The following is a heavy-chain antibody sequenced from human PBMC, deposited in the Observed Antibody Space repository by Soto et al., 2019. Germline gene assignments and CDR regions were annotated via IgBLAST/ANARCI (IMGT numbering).Heavy chain of an antibody. D-gene: IGHD3-16*02. J-gene: IGHJ6*02. Sequence: QLQLVQSGAEVKKPGSSVKVSCKASGGTFSAYAISWVRQAPGQGLEWMGGILPLSGTTNYTQRFQGRGTTSADKATSTAVMELSSLRSGDTAVYYWARANPPKYYGYVWGDYRRGGMDVWGQGTTVTVSS. V-gene: IGHV1-69*06. CDR1: GGTFSAYA. CDR2: ILPLSGTT. CDR3: ARANPPKYYGYVWGDYRRGGMDV.